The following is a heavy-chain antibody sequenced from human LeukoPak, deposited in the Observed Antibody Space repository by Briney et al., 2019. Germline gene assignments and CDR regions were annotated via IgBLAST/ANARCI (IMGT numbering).Heavy chain of an antibody. D-gene: IGHD3-22*01. CDR2: ISSSSSYI. Sequence: GGSLRLSCAASGFTFSSYSMNWVRQAPGKGLEWVSSISSSSSYIYYTDSVKGRFTISRDNAKNSLYLQMNSLRAEDTAVYYCASWTYYYDSSGLRHDAFDIWGQGTMVTVSS. V-gene: IGHV3-21*01. CDR3: ASWTYYYDSSGLRHDAFDI. J-gene: IGHJ3*02. CDR1: GFTFSSYS.